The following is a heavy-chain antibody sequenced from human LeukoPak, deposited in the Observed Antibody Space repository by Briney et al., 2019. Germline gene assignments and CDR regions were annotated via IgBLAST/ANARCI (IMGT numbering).Heavy chain of an antibody. CDR3: ARDRKDYYDSSGYTSIGGFDP. D-gene: IGHD3-22*01. J-gene: IGHJ5*02. Sequence: ASVKVSCKASGYTFTGYYMHWVRQASGQGLEWMGWINPNSGGTNYAQKFQGRVTMTRDTSISTAYMELSRLRSDDTAVYYCARDRKDYYDSSGYTSIGGFDPWGQGTLVTVSS. V-gene: IGHV1-2*02. CDR1: GYTFTGYY. CDR2: INPNSGGT.